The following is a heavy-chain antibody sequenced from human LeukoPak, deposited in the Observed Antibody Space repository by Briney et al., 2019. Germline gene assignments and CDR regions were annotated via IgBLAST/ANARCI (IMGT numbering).Heavy chain of an antibody. V-gene: IGHV3-64*01. Sequence: GGSLRLSCAASGLTFNKHVMFWVRQPPGKGLEYVSAISVNGGSEYYANSVKGRFIVSRDNSKNTLYLQMDILKTEDMAVYYCARGQAYYYDSSGLTFDYWGQGTLVIVSS. D-gene: IGHD3-22*01. CDR3: ARGQAYYYDSSGLTFDY. CDR1: GLTFNKHV. CDR2: ISVNGGSE. J-gene: IGHJ4*02.